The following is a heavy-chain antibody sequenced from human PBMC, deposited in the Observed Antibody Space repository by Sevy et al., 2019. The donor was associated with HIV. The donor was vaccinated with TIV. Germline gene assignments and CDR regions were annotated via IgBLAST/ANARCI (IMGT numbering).Heavy chain of an antibody. V-gene: IGHV1-24*01. D-gene: IGHD1-26*01. CDR2: FDPEDGET. CDR3: AMIDLIVEATNGFDY. CDR1: GHALTELS. Sequence: ASVKVSCKVSGHALTELSMHWVRQATGKGLEWMGGFDPEDGETVYAQNFQGRVTMTEDTSTDTAYMALSSLRSEDTAVYYCAMIDLIVEATNGFDYWGQGSLVTVSS. J-gene: IGHJ4*02.